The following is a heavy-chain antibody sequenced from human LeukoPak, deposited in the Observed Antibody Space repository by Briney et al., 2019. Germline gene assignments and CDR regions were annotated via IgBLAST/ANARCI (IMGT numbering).Heavy chain of an antibody. CDR1: SGSINNYY. J-gene: IGHJ4*02. CDR2: IYYSGST. V-gene: IGHV4-59*08. CDR3: ARRTVVLDY. Sequence: SETLSLTCAVSSGSINNYYWSWVRQPPGKGLEWIGYIYYSGSTTYNPSLKSRVTISVDTSKNQFSLMLSSVTAADTAVYYCARRTVVLDYWGQGALVTVSS. D-gene: IGHD4-23*01.